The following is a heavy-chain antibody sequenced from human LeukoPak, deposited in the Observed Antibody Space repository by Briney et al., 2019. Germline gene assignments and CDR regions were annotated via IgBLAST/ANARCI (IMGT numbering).Heavy chain of an antibody. CDR3: ARVTVTGTTGGGFGY. CDR2: INHSGST. Sequence: SETLSLTCAVYGGSFSGYYWSWIRQPPGKGLEWIGEINHSGSTNYNPSLKSRVTISVDTSKNQFSLKLSSVTAADTAVYYCARVTVTGTTGGGFGYWGQGTLSPSPQ. V-gene: IGHV4-34*01. J-gene: IGHJ4*02. CDR1: GGSFSGYY. D-gene: IGHD1-7*01.